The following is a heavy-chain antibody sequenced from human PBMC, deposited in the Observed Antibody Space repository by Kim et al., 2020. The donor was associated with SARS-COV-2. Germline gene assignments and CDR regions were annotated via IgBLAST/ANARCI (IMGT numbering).Heavy chain of an antibody. CDR3: GRGSYEFWSGAIYY. D-gene: IGHD3-3*01. V-gene: IGHV3-21*01. Sequence: EDSVKGRVTISRDNAKNSLYLQMNSLRAEDTAVYYCGRGSYEFWSGAIYYWGQGTLVTVSS. J-gene: IGHJ4*02.